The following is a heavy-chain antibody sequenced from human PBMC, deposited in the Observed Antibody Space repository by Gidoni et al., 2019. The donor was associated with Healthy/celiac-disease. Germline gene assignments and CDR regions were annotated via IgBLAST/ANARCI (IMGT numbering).Heavy chain of an antibody. J-gene: IGHJ4*02. CDR3: ANVANSGSYYFDY. D-gene: IGHD1-26*01. V-gene: IGHV3-23*01. CDR2: ISGSGGST. Sequence: EVQLLASGGGLVQPGGSLRLSCPASGFTFSSYAMSWVRQAPGKGLEWVSAISGSGGSTYYADSVKGRFTSSRDNSKNTLYLQMNSLRAEDTAVYYCANVANSGSYYFDYWGQGTLVTVSS. CDR1: GFTFSSYA.